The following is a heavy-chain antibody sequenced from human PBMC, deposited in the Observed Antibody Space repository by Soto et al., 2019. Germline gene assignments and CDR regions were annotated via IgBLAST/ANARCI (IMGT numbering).Heavy chain of an antibody. CDR3: ATVQPPLSMVRGVIPTQYSYYGMDS. D-gene: IGHD3-10*01. Sequence: GGSLRLSCATSGFTFSDQYMDLVRQAPGKGLEWVGLIRNKPNSHTTEYAASVKGRFTISRDDSKNSLYLQMDSLKTEDTAVYYCATVQPPLSMVRGVIPTQYSYYGMDSWPNAPRSPSP. CDR1: GFTFSDQY. V-gene: IGHV3-72*01. J-gene: IGHJ6*02. CDR2: IRNKPNSHTT.